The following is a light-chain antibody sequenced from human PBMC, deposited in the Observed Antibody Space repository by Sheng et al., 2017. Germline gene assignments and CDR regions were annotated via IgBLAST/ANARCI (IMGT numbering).Light chain of an antibody. V-gene: IGLV2-23*02. CDR3: CSYAGSSAWV. CDR2: EVS. CDR1: TSDVGSYNL. Sequence: QSAPTQPASVSGSPGQSITISCTGTTSDVGSYNLVSWYQQHPGKAPKVLIFEVSKRPSGVSNRFSGSKSGMTASLTISGLQADDEADYYCCSYAGSSAWVFGGGTKLTVL. J-gene: IGLJ3*02.